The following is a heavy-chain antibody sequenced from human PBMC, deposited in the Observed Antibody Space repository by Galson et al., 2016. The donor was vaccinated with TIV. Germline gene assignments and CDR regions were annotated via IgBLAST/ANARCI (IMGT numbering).Heavy chain of an antibody. V-gene: IGHV3-23*01. CDR1: GFTFSSHA. J-gene: IGHJ6*02. CDR3: AKVPSSGFSYYYGWDV. D-gene: IGHD3-10*01. CDR2: ISGSGATT. Sequence: SLRLSCAASGFTFSSHAMTWVRQAPGKGLEWVSAISGSGATTHYADSVKGRFTISRDNSKNTLYVQIDSLRAEDTALYYCAKVPSSGFSYYYGWDVWGQGTTVTVS.